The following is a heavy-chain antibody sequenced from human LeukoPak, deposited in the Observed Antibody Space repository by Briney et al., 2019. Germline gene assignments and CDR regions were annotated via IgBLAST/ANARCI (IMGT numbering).Heavy chain of an antibody. V-gene: IGHV4-30-4*01. CDR1: GGSISSGDYY. CDR3: AGASGTTGTYYFDY. Sequence: SENLSLTCTVSGGSISSGDYYWSWICQPPGKGLEWIGYIYYSGSTYYNPSLKSRVTISVDTSKNQFSLKLSSVTAADTAVYYCAGASGTTGTYYFDYWGQGTLVTVSS. J-gene: IGHJ4*02. D-gene: IGHD1-1*01. CDR2: IYYSGST.